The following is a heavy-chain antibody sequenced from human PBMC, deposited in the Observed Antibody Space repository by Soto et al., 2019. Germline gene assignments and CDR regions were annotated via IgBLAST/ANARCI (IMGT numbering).Heavy chain of an antibody. Sequence: SETLSLTCTVSGGSISSYYWSWIRQPPGKGLEWIGYIYYSGSTNYNPSLKSRVTISVDTSKNQFSLKLSSVTAADTAVYYCARHRVVPAATENYFDYWGQGTLVTVSS. D-gene: IGHD2-2*01. CDR2: IYYSGST. CDR1: GGSISSYY. CDR3: ARHRVVPAATENYFDY. V-gene: IGHV4-59*08. J-gene: IGHJ4*02.